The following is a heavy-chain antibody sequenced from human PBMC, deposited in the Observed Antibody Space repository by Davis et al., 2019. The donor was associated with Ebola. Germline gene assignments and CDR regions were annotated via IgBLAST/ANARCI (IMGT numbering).Heavy chain of an antibody. CDR3: ARDQGGDYVNWYFDL. D-gene: IGHD4-17*01. V-gene: IGHV1-2*02. J-gene: IGHJ2*01. CDR1: GYTFTGYY. CDR2: INPNSGGT. Sequence: ASVKVSCKASGYTFTGYYMHWVRQAPGQGLEWMGWINPNSGGTNYAQKFQGRVTMTRDTSISTAYMELSRLRSDDTAVYYCARDQGGDYVNWYFDLWGRGTLVTVSS.